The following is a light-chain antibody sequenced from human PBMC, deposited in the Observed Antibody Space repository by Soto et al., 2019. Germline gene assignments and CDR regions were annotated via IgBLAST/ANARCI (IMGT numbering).Light chain of an antibody. CDR3: QQYGGSPRT. Sequence: EIVLTQSPGTLSLSPGERATLSCRASQSVSSSYLAWFRQKPGQAPRLLIYGASSRATGIPDRFSGTGSETDFTLTINRLEPEDFAVYYCQQYGGSPRTFGQGTKVDIK. CDR1: QSVSSSY. CDR2: GAS. V-gene: IGKV3-20*01. J-gene: IGKJ1*01.